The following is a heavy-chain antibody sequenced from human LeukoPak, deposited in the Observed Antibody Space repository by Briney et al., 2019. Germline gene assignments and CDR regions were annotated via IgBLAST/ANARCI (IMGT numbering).Heavy chain of an antibody. CDR2: SNPNSGGT. CDR1: GYTFTGYY. D-gene: IGHD6-6*01. V-gene: IGHV1-2*02. J-gene: IGHJ6*02. CDR3: ARPEYSSSYYYGMDV. Sequence: ASVKVSCKASGYTFTGYYLHWVRQAPGQGLEWMGWSNPNSGGTNYAQKFQGRVTMTRDTSISTAYMELSSLRSDDTAVYYCARPEYSSSYYYGMDVWGQGTTVTVSS.